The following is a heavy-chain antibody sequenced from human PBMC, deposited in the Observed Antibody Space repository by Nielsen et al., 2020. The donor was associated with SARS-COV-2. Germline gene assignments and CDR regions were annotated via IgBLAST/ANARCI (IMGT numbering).Heavy chain of an antibody. J-gene: IGHJ4*02. Sequence: ASVKVSCKASGYTFTAYYIHWVRQAPGQGLEWMGWFNPGSGGTKYAQKSQGRVTITADESTSTAYMELSSLRSEDTAVYYCYALVNVDIVATKDYWGQGTLVTVSS. CDR3: YALVNVDIVATKDY. D-gene: IGHD5-12*01. V-gene: IGHV1-2*02. CDR1: GYTFTAYY. CDR2: FNPGSGGT.